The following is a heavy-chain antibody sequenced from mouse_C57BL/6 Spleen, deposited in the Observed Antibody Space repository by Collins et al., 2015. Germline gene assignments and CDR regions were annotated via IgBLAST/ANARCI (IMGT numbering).Heavy chain of an antibody. Sequence: QIQLVQSGPELKKPGETVKISCKASGYTFTTYGMSWVKQAPGKGLKWMGWINTYSGVPTYADDFKGRFAFSLETSASTAYLQINNLKNEDTATYFCARAPTGLDYWGQGTTLTVSS. CDR3: ARAPTGLDY. CDR2: INTYSGVP. CDR1: GYTFTTYG. V-gene: IGHV9-3*01. J-gene: IGHJ2*01. D-gene: IGHD4-1*02.